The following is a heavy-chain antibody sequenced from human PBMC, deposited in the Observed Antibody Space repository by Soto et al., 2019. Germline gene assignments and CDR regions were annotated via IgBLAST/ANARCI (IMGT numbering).Heavy chain of an antibody. Sequence: GASVKVSCKASGYTFTSYGISWVRQAPGQGLEWMGWISAYNGNTNYAQKLQGRVTMTTDTSTSTAYMELRSLRSDDTAVYYCARDPAEFGYSSSWYRVNWFDPWGQGTLVTVSS. CDR1: GYTFTSYG. V-gene: IGHV1-18*01. CDR2: ISAYNGNT. D-gene: IGHD6-13*01. CDR3: ARDPAEFGYSSSWYRVNWFDP. J-gene: IGHJ5*02.